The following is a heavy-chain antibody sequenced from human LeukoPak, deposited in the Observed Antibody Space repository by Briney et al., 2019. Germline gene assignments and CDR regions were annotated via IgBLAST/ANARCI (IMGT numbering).Heavy chain of an antibody. CDR1: GFTFSSYA. V-gene: IGHV3-64*01. CDR2: ISSNGGST. J-gene: IGHJ4*02. CDR3: ARGRVRSKYYDILTGYYFDY. D-gene: IGHD3-9*01. Sequence: GGSLRLSCAASGFTFSSYAMHWVRQAPGKGLEYVSAISSNGGSTYYANSVKGRFTISRDNSKNTLYLQMGSLRAEDMAVYYCARGRVRSKYYDILTGYYFDYWGQGTLVTVSS.